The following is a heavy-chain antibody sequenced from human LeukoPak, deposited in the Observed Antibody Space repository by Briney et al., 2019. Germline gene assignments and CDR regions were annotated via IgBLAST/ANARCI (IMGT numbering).Heavy chain of an antibody. J-gene: IGHJ4*02. V-gene: IGHV1-58*02. D-gene: IGHD6-19*01. CDR2: IVVGSGNT. CDR1: GFTFTSSA. Sequence: SVKVSCKASGFTFTSSAMQWVRQARGQRLEWIGWIVVGSGNTNYAQKFQERVTITRDMSTSTAYMELSSLRSEDTAVYYCATDERAHYGDYLGYSSGPTDYWGQGTLVTVSS. CDR3: ATDERAHYGDYLGYSSGPTDY.